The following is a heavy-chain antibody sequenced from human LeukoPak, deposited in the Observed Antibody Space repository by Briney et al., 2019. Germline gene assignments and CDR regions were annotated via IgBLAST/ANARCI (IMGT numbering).Heavy chain of an antibody. V-gene: IGHV3-48*04. CDR2: FDDRDHRNGATTI. CDR3: ARDDNWGFDY. D-gene: IGHD1-1*01. CDR1: GFDFSTYS. J-gene: IGHJ4*02. Sequence: PGGSLRLSCAVSGFDFSTYSMNWVRQAPGKGLEWISYFDDRDHRNGATTISYADSVKGRFTTSRDAAKNSLYLQMTSLRAEDTAVYFCARDDNWGFDYWGQGTLVTVSS.